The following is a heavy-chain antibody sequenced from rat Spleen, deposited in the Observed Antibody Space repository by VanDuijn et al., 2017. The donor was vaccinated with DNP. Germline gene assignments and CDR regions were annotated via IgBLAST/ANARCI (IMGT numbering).Heavy chain of an antibody. CDR3: ARVGQLLDFDY. V-gene: IGHV5S13*01. CDR1: GFTFNEYG. D-gene: IGHD1-10*01. J-gene: IGHJ2*01. CDR2: ISTDGDTT. Sequence: EVQLVESGGDLVRPGRSLNLSCIVSGFTFNEYGMAWVRQAPTKGLEWVASISTDGDTTYYRDSVKGRFTISRDNPKDTQYLQMDSLRSEDTATYYCARVGQLLDFDYWGRGVMVTVSS.